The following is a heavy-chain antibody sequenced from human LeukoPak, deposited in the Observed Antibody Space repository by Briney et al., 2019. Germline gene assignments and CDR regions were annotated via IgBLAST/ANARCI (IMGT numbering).Heavy chain of an antibody. Sequence: ASVKVSCKTSGYTFTSYAMNWVRQAPGQGLEFMGWINTGTGNPTYAQGFTGRFVFSLDTSVSTAYLQISTLKPEDTAVYYCASFGAHSFDYWGQGTLVTLSS. CDR3: ASFGAHSFDY. D-gene: IGHD3-10*01. CDR1: GYTFTSYA. J-gene: IGHJ4*02. CDR2: INTGTGNP. V-gene: IGHV7-4-1*02.